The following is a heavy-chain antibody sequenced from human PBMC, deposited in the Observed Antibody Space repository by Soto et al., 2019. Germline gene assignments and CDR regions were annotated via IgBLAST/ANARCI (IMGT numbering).Heavy chain of an antibody. V-gene: IGHV3-30*03. Sequence: GGSLRFSCAASGFTFSSYGMHWVRQAPGKGLEWGAVISYDGSNTYYADSVKGRFTISRDNSKNTLYLQMNSLRAEDTAVYYCARDGASYSSSFGCFDCWGKGSL. CDR1: GFTFSSYG. CDR2: ISYDGSNT. CDR3: ARDGASYSSSFGCFDC. J-gene: IGHJ5*01. D-gene: IGHD6-6*01.